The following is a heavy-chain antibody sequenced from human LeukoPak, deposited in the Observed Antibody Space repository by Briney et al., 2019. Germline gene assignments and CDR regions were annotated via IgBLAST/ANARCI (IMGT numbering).Heavy chain of an antibody. D-gene: IGHD1-26*01. Sequence: ASVKVSCKASVYTFTDYYLHWLRQAPGQGLEWMGWINPNSGGAKYAQKFQGRVTMTRDTSINTAYMELSRVRYDDTALYYCARDVIVGATTGPNYWGQGTLVTVSS. V-gene: IGHV1-2*02. CDR2: INPNSGGA. CDR1: VYTFTDYY. CDR3: ARDVIVGATTGPNY. J-gene: IGHJ4*02.